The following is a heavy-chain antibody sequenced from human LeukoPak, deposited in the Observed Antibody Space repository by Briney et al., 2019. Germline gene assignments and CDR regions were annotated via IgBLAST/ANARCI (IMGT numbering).Heavy chain of an antibody. J-gene: IGHJ4*02. CDR1: GYSFTNYW. V-gene: IGHV5-51*01. CDR3: ARVVDVYYFDY. CDR2: IYPGDSDT. D-gene: IGHD3-16*01. Sequence: GESLKISCKGSGYSFTNYWIGWVRQMPGKGLGWMGIIYPGDSDTTYSPSFQGQVTISADKSISTAYLQWSSLKASDTAMYYCARVVDVYYFDYWGQGTLVTVSS.